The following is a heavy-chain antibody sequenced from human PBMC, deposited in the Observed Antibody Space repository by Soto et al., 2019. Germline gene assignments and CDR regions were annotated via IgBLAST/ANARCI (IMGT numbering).Heavy chain of an antibody. CDR3: ASSITIFGVVGESYYMDV. J-gene: IGHJ6*03. Sequence: VGSLRLSCAASGFTVSSNYMSWVRQAPGKGLEWVSVIYSGGSTYYADSVKGRFTISRDNSKNTLYLQMNSLRAEDTAVYYCASSITIFGVVGESYYMDVWGKGTTVNVSS. V-gene: IGHV3-66*01. D-gene: IGHD3-3*01. CDR2: IYSGGST. CDR1: GFTVSSNY.